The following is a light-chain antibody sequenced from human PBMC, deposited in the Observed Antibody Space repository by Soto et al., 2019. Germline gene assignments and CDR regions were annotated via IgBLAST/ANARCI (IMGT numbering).Light chain of an antibody. CDR3: SSYTSSSPV. Sequence: QPVLTQPASVSGSPGQSITISCTGTSSDVGGYNYVSWYQQHPGKAPNLMIYDVSNRPSGVSNRFSGSKSGNTASLTISGLQAEDEADYYCSSYTSSSPVFGGGTKLTVL. J-gene: IGLJ2*01. CDR1: SSDVGGYNY. CDR2: DVS. V-gene: IGLV2-14*01.